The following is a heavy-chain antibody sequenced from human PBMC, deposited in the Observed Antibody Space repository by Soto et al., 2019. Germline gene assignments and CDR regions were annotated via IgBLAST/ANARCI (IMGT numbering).Heavy chain of an antibody. CDR1: GFIFGDYA. J-gene: IGHJ5*02. V-gene: IGHV3-23*01. Sequence: DVQLLESGGGLVQPGGSLRLYCAASGFIFGDYAMSWVRQAPGKGLEWVSYIGGVGGDTYYAASGKGRFTISRDNDRNTLYLQRNSQRAEDTAVYYCARDAVPYNVKWDWFDPWGEGTLVTVAS. CDR2: IGGVGGDT. CDR3: ARDAVPYNVKWDWFDP. D-gene: IGHD1-26*01.